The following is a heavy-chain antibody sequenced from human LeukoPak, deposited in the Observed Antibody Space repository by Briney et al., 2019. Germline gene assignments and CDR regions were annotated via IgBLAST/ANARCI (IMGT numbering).Heavy chain of an antibody. CDR2: ISSSGSTI. CDR3: ARAGRTYYYDSSGSPQTY. D-gene: IGHD3-22*01. V-gene: IGHV3-11*01. Sequence: GGTLRLSCAASGFTFSDYYMSWIRQAPGKGLEWVSYISSSGSTIYYADSVKGRFTISRDNAKNSLYLQMNSLRAEDTAVYYCARAGRTYYYDSSGSPQTYWGQGTLVTVSS. CDR1: GFTFSDYY. J-gene: IGHJ4*02.